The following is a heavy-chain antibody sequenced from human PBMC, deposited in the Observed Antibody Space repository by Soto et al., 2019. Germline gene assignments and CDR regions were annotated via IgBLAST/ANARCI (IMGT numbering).Heavy chain of an antibody. J-gene: IGHJ5*02. CDR1: GFTFSDYY. V-gene: IGHV3-11*06. CDR3: SRGGGGGLFDL. Sequence: QVQLVESGGGLVKPGGSLRLSCATSGFTFSDYYMSWIRQAPGKGLEFVSYISPKGTYRTYADSVKGRFTISRDNANNSLYLQVNSLRAEDTAVYYCSRGGGGGLFDLWGQGNFVTVSS. D-gene: IGHD2-21*01. CDR2: ISPKGTYR.